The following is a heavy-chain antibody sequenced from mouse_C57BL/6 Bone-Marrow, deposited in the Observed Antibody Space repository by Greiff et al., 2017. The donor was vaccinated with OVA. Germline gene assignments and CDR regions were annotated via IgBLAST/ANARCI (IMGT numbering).Heavy chain of an antibody. CDR1: GYTFTSYG. V-gene: IGHV1-81*01. CDR3: ARSALYYYGSSYGYFDV. CDR2: IYPRSGNT. J-gene: IGHJ1*03. Sequence: LQESGAELAKPGASVKLSCKASGYTFTSYGISWVKQRTGQGLEWIGEIYPRSGNTYYNEKFKGKATLTADKSSSTAYMELRSLTSEDSAVYFCARSALYYYGSSYGYFDVWGTGTTVTVSS. D-gene: IGHD1-1*01.